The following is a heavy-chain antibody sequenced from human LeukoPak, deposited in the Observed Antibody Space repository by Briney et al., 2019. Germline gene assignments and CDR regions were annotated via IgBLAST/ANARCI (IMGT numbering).Heavy chain of an antibody. CDR1: GFTFSNAW. V-gene: IGHV3-15*01. D-gene: IGHD2-15*01. Sequence: GGSLRLSCAASGFTFSNAWMSWVRQAPGKGLEWVGRIKSKTDGGTTDYAAPVKGRFSISRDDSKNTLYLQMNSLKTEDTAGEYWYPPLGILLLLRNGLGGKGNTDTVSS. J-gene: IGHJ6*04. CDR3: YPPLGILLLLRNGL. CDR2: IKSKTDGGTT.